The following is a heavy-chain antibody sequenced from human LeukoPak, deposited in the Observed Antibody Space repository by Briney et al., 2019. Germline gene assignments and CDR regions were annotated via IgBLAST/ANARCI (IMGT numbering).Heavy chain of an antibody. V-gene: IGHV3-33*01. CDR1: GFTFSSYG. CDR2: IWYDGNNK. CDR3: ARSLAVTIDAFDI. D-gene: IGHD4-11*01. J-gene: IGHJ3*02. Sequence: PGGSLRLSCAASGFTFSSYGMHWVRQAPGKGLEWVAVIWYDGNNKYYADSVKGRFTISRDNSKNTLYVQMNSLRAEDTAVYYCARSLAVTIDAFDIWGQGTIVTVSS.